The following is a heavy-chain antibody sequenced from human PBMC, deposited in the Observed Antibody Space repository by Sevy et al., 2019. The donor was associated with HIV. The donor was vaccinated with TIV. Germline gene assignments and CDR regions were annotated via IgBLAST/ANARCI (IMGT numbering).Heavy chain of an antibody. CDR2: ISFDGSNE. Sequence: GGFLRLSCAASGFTFNFFSMRWVRQAPGKGLEWVATISFDGSNEHYADSVKGRFTISRDNSKNSLFLQMNSLRADDSAVYYCALERLSSAVAEYFHNWGQGTLVTVSS. V-gene: IGHV3-30-3*01. D-gene: IGHD1-1*01. J-gene: IGHJ1*01. CDR3: ALERLSSAVAEYFHN. CDR1: GFTFNFFS.